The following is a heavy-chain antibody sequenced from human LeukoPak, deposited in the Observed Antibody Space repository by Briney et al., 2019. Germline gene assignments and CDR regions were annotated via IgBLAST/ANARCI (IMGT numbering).Heavy chain of an antibody. J-gene: IGHJ6*03. CDR3: TTDPRGVGVVRPRGYYYYMDV. V-gene: IGHV3-53*01. CDR1: GFTVINNY. CDR2: IYSGGST. D-gene: IGHD3-3*01. Sequence: GGSLRLSCAASGFTVINNYMSWVRQAPGKGLEWVSAIYSGGSTYYADSVKGRFTISRDNSKNTLYLQMNSLKTEDTAVYYCTTDPRGVGVVRPRGYYYYMDVWGKGTTVTVSS.